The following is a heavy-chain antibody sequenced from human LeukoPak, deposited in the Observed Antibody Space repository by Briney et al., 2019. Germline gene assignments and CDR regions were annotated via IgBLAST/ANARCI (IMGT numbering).Heavy chain of an antibody. Sequence: PGGSLRLSCAASGFTFDDYTMHWVRQAPGKGLEWVSLTSWDGGSTYYADSVKGRFTISRDNSKNSLYLQMNSLRTEDTALYYCAKAESPHDSSGYYPYYYYYYGMDVWGQGTTVTVSS. D-gene: IGHD3-22*01. CDR1: GFTFDDYT. CDR2: TSWDGGST. CDR3: AKAESPHDSSGYYPYYYYYYGMDV. J-gene: IGHJ6*02. V-gene: IGHV3-43*01.